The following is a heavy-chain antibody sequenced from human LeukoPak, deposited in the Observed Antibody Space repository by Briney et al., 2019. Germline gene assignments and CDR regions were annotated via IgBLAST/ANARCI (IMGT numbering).Heavy chain of an antibody. CDR1: GFTFSSSW. V-gene: IGHV3-74*01. D-gene: IGHD3-10*01. Sequence: GGSLRLSCAASGFTFSSSWMHWVRQAPGKGLVWVSRINSDGSSTTYADSVKGRFTISRDNAKNTLYLQMNSLRAGDTAVYYCARVQYYGSGSYYNWFDPWGQGTLVTVSS. CDR2: INSDGSST. J-gene: IGHJ5*02. CDR3: ARVQYYGSGSYYNWFDP.